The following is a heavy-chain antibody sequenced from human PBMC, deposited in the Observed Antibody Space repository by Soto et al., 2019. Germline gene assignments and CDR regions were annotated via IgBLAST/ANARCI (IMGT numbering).Heavy chain of an antibody. V-gene: IGHV3-7*05. Sequence: EVQLVESVGGLVQPGGSLRLSCAASGFPLSVSWMSWVRRAPGKELEWVANIKQDGREKYYVESVKGLFTISSDKAKNTLYLQMNSLRAEDTAVYYCARYAYSTKATFHFWGQGTLVTVSS. D-gene: IGHD2-15*01. CDR1: GFPLSVSW. CDR2: IKQDGREK. J-gene: IGHJ4*02. CDR3: ARYAYSTKATFHF.